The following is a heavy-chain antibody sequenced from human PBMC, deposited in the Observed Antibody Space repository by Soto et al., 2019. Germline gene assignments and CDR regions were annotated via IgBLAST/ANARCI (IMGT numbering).Heavy chain of an antibody. V-gene: IGHV4-34*01. D-gene: IGHD2-15*01. CDR2: INHSGST. J-gene: IGHJ5*02. Sequence: SXTLSLTCAVYGGSFSGYYWSCIRQPPLKGLEWIGEINHSGSTNYNPSLKSRVTISVDTSKNQFSLKLSSVTAADTAVYYCARVLVVVAATHNWFDPWGQGTLVTVSS. CDR1: GGSFSGYY. CDR3: ARVLVVVAATHNWFDP.